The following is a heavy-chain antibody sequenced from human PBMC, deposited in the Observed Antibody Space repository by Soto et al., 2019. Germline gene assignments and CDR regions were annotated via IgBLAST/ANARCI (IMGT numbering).Heavy chain of an antibody. D-gene: IGHD3-10*01. CDR2: ISYDGSNK. V-gene: IGHV3-30-3*01. J-gene: IGHJ5*02. Sequence: GGSLRLSCAASGFTFSSYAMHWVRQAPGKGLEWVAVISYDGSNKYYADSVKGRFTISRDNSKNTLYLQMNSLRAEDTAVYYCARNTMVRGVMPDFSFDPWGQGTLVTVSS. CDR1: GFTFSSYA. CDR3: ARNTMVRGVMPDFSFDP.